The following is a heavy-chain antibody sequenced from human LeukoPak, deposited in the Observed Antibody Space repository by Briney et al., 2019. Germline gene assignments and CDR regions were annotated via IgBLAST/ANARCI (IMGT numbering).Heavy chain of an antibody. CDR2: ISPAGGTT. J-gene: IGHJ4*02. Sequence: GGSLRLSCTVSGFTFSSAAMGWVRQLPGGGLEWVSTISPAGGTTYYAESMKGRFTISRDNSKSTLYLQMNNLGVEDTAVYYCTKVRSGSSNWALRVFDYWGQGALVTVSS. CDR1: GFTFSSAA. D-gene: IGHD6-13*01. CDR3: TKVRSGSSNWALRVFDY. V-gene: IGHV3-23*01.